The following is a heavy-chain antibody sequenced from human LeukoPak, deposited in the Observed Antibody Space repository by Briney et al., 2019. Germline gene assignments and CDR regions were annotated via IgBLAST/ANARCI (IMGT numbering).Heavy chain of an antibody. J-gene: IGHJ4*02. V-gene: IGHV3-30*02. CDR1: GFTFNNYD. CDR3: ARMSDYYDSSGYRWDVFDY. CDR2: IRYDRSDK. D-gene: IGHD3-22*01. Sequence: QSGGSLRLSCAASGFTFNNYDIHWVRQAPGKGLEWVAFIRYDRSDKYYADSVKGRFTISRDNSKNTLYLQMNSLRAEDTAVYYCARMSDYYDSSGYRWDVFDYWGQGTLVTVSS.